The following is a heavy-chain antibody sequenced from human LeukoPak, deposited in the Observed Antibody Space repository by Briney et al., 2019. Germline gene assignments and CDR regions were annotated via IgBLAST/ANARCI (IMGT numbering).Heavy chain of an antibody. CDR2: IQSKTDGATT. CDR1: GFTLSNAW. J-gene: IGHJ6*02. CDR3: AAGGRV. Sequence: GGSLRLSCAASGFTLSNAWMNWVRPAPGKGLEWVGRIQSKTDGATTEYAAPVKGRFTISRDDSPNTLYLQMNSLKTEDTGVYYCAAGGRVWGQGTTVTVSS. V-gene: IGHV3-15*01. D-gene: IGHD3-10*01.